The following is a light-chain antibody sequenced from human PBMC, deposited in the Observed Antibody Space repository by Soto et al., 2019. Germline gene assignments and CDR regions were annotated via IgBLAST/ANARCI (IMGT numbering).Light chain of an antibody. CDR2: GAS. V-gene: IGKV3-20*01. CDR3: QQYGSSGT. Sequence: EIVLTQSPATLSLSPGERATLSCGASQSVGNNYLAWYQQKPGQAPRLLIYGASNRATGIPDRFSGSGSGTDFTLTISRLEPEDFAVYYCQQYGSSGTFGQGTKVDIK. CDR1: QSVGNNY. J-gene: IGKJ1*01.